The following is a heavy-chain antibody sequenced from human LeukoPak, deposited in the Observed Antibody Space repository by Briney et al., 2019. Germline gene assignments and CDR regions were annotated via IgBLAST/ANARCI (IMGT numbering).Heavy chain of an antibody. CDR3: ARGSRRRYYFDY. CDR2: INHSGST. CDR1: GGSFSGYY. J-gene: IGHJ4*02. V-gene: IGHV4-34*01. D-gene: IGHD5-24*01. Sequence: SETLSLTRAVYGGSFSGYYWSWIRQPPGKGLEWIGEINHSGSTNYNPSLKSRVTISVDTSKNQFSLKLSSVTAADTAVYYCARGSRRRYYFDYWGQGTLVTVSS.